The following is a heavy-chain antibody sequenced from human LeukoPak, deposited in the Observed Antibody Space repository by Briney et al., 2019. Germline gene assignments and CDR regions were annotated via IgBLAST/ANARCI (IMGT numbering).Heavy chain of an antibody. D-gene: IGHD6-13*01. Sequence: GGSLRLSCAASGFTFSDYYMSWIRQAPGKGLEWVSYISSSGSTIYYADSVKGRFTISRDNAKNSLYLQMNSLRAEDTAVYYCARVTMSRSSWYPTPFDYWGQGTLVTVSS. CDR3: ARVTMSRSSWYPTPFDY. CDR2: ISSSGSTI. CDR1: GFTFSDYY. J-gene: IGHJ4*02. V-gene: IGHV3-11*01.